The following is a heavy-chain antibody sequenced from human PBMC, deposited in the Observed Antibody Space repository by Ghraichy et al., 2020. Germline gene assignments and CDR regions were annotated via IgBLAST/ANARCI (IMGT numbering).Heavy chain of an antibody. CDR1: GFTFSSYS. CDR3: ARADSSGWRGYFDY. D-gene: IGHD6-19*01. CDR2: ISSSSSTI. Sequence: GSLRLSCAASGFTFSSYSMNWVRQAPGKGLEWVSYISSSSSTIYYADSVKGRFTISRDNAKNSLYLQMSSLRDEDTAVYYCARADSSGWRGYFDYWGQGTLVTVSS. J-gene: IGHJ4*02. V-gene: IGHV3-48*02.